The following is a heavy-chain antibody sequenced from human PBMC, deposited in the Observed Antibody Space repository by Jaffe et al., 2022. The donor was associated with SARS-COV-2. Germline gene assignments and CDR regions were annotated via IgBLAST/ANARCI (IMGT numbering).Heavy chain of an antibody. D-gene: IGHD3-22*01. J-gene: IGHJ4*02. CDR1: GFTFSSYS. V-gene: IGHV3-48*02. CDR3: ARDGDSSGYSDVAFDY. Sequence: EVQLVESGGGLVQPGGSLRLSCAASGFTFSSYSMNWVRQAPGKGLEWVSYISSSSSTIYYADSVKGRFTISRDNAKNSLYLQMNSLRDEDTAVYYCARDGDSSGYSDVAFDYWGQGTLVTVSS. CDR2: ISSSSSTI.